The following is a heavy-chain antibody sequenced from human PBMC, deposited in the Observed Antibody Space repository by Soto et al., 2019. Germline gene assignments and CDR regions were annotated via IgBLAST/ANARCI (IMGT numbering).Heavy chain of an antibody. Sequence: PVGSLSLSCAASGFTFSNAWVSWVRPAPGKGLEWVGRIKSKTDGGTTDYAAPVKGRFTISRDDSKNTLYLQMNSLKTEDTAVYYCTTDHTIVVMGTDYWGQGTLVTVSS. CDR2: IKSKTDGGTT. V-gene: IGHV3-15*01. J-gene: IGHJ4*02. CDR3: TTDHTIVVMGTDY. D-gene: IGHD3-22*01. CDR1: GFTFSNAW.